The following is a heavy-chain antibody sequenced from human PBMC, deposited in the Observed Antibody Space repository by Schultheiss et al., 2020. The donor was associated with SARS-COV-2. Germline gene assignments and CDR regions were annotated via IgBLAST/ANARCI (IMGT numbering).Heavy chain of an antibody. CDR2: ISSNGGST. V-gene: IGHV3-64*04. CDR1: GFTFSSYA. CDR3: AKMVIAAAGDY. D-gene: IGHD6-13*01. Sequence: GGSLRLSCAASGFTFSSYAMHWVRQAPGKGLEYVSAISSNGGSTYYADSVKGRFTISRDNSKNTLYLQMNSLRAEDTAVYYCAKMVIAAAGDYWGQGTLVTVSS. J-gene: IGHJ4*02.